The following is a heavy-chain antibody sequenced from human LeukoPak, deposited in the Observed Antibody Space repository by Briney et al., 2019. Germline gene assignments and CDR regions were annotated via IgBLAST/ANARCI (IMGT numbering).Heavy chain of an antibody. CDR3: ARVDPRKNIAP. D-gene: IGHD2/OR15-2a*01. CDR2: ISGSGGST. V-gene: IGHV3-23*01. Sequence: GGSLRLSCAASGFTFSSYAMSWVRQAPGKGLEWVSAISGSGGSTYYADSVKGRFTISRDNFKNTLYLQMNSLRAADTAVYYCARVDPRKNIAPWGQGTLVTVSS. J-gene: IGHJ5*02. CDR1: GFTFSSYA.